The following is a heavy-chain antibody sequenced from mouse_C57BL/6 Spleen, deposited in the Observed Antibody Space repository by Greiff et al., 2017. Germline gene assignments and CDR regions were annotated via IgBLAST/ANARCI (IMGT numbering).Heavy chain of an antibody. Sequence: QVQLQQSGPELVKPGASVKISCKASGYAFSSSWMNWVKQRPGKGLECIGRIYPGDGDTNYNGKFKGKATLTADKSSSTAYMQLSSLTSEDSAVYFCARKGISYGSSLYYFDYWGQGTTLTVSS. CDR1: GYAFSSSW. J-gene: IGHJ2*01. D-gene: IGHD1-1*01. CDR3: ARKGISYGSSLYYFDY. V-gene: IGHV1-82*01. CDR2: IYPGDGDT.